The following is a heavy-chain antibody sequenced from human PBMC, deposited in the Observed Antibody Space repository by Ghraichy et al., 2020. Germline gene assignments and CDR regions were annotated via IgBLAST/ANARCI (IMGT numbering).Heavy chain of an antibody. Sequence: SETLSLTCTVSGGSMSGYYWTWIRQPAGKGLEWIGRIYPSGDTNYNPSLESRVTMSVDTSKNQFSLRLESVTAADTAVYYCARGGLFGVVYHGMDVWGQGTTVTVSS. CDR3: ARGGLFGVVYHGMDV. CDR1: GGSMSGYY. D-gene: IGHD3-3*01. CDR2: IYPSGDT. V-gene: IGHV4-4*07. J-gene: IGHJ6*02.